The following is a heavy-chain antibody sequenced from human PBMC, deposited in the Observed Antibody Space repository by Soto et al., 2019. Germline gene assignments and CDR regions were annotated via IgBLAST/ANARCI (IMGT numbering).Heavy chain of an antibody. Sequence: QVQLVQSGAEVKKPGASVKVSCKASGYTFTSYGISWVRQAPGQGLEWMGWISAYNGNTNYAQKLQGRVTMTTDTATSEAYMDLTSLRSDDTPAYYCAGPGPTYGAYDPWAQGTLVTVSS. CDR2: ISAYNGNT. CDR3: AGPGPTYGAYDP. D-gene: IGHD3-16*01. CDR1: GYTFTSYG. V-gene: IGHV1-18*01. J-gene: IGHJ5*02.